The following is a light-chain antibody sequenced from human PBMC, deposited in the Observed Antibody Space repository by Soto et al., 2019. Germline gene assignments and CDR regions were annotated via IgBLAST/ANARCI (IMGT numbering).Light chain of an antibody. V-gene: IGKV1-5*01. Sequence: DIQMTQSPSTLSASVGDRVTITCRASQSISSWLAWYQQKPGKAPKLLIYDASSLESGVPSRFSGSGSGTEFTLTISSLKPDDFATYYCQQYNSYSKTVGQGTKLEIK. CDR2: DAS. CDR3: QQYNSYSKT. J-gene: IGKJ2*01. CDR1: QSISSW.